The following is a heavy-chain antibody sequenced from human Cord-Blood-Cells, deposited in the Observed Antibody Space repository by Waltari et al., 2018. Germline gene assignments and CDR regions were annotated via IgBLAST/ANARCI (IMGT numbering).Heavy chain of an antibody. CDR3: AGAILSSIAVAGFDY. D-gene: IGHD6-19*01. CDR2: INHSGNT. J-gene: IGHJ4*02. Sequence: QVQLQQGGAGLLKPSETLSLTCAVYGGSFSGYYWSWIRQPPGKGLEWIGEINHSGNTHHNPSRKSRVTISVDTSKNQFSLKLSSVTAADTAVYYCAGAILSSIAVAGFDYWGQGNLVTVSS. V-gene: IGHV4-34*01. CDR1: GGSFSGYY.